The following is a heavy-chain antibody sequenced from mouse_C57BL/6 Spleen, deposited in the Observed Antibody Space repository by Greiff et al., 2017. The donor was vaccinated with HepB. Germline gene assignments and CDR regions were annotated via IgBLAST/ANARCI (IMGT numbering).Heavy chain of an antibody. J-gene: IGHJ3*01. D-gene: IGHD2-4*01. CDR2: IYPGDGDT. CDR3: AKGYDYDGFAY. CDR1: GYAFSSSW. Sequence: QVQLKQSGPEPVKPGASVKISCKASGYAFSSSWMNWVKQRPGKGLEWIGRIYPGDGDTNYNGKFKGKATLTADKSSSTAYMQLSSLTSEDSAVYFCAKGYDYDGFAYWGQGTLVTVSA. V-gene: IGHV1-82*01.